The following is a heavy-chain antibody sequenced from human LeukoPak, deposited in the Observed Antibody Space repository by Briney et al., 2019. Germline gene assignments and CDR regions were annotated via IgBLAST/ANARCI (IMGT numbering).Heavy chain of an antibody. CDR1: GVSFSGYY. J-gene: IGHJ4*02. V-gene: IGHV4-34*01. D-gene: IGHD1-26*01. Sequence: SETLSLTCAVSGVSFSGYYWGWIRQPPGKGPEWIGEISHSGRSSYNPSLKSRVTISLDTSKNQFSLKLSFVTAADTTVYYCTRTSPGIPLDFWGQGTLVSVSS. CDR3: TRTSPGIPLDF. CDR2: ISHSGRS.